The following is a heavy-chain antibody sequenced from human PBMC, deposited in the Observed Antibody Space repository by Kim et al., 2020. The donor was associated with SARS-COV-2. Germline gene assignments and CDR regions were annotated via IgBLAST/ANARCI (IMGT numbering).Heavy chain of an antibody. CDR1: GFTFGDYA. CDR2: IRSKAYGGTT. V-gene: IGHV3-49*03. D-gene: IGHD6-19*01. CDR3: TSYSSGGYYYYGMDV. J-gene: IGHJ6*02. Sequence: GGSLRLSCTASGFTFGDYAMSWFRQAPGKGLEWVGFIRSKAYGGTTEYAASVKGRFTISRDDSKSIAYLQMNSLKTEDTAVYYCTSYSSGGYYYYGMDVWGQGTTVTVSS.